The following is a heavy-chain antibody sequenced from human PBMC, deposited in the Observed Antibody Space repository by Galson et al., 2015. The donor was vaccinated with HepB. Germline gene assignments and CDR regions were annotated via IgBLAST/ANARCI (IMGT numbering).Heavy chain of an antibody. J-gene: IGHJ4*02. D-gene: IGHD3-3*01. CDR3: ARGLLRFFEGAPKYYFDY. CDR1: GDSMSSGGYS. CDR2: IYYSGST. V-gene: IGHV4-30-2*01. Sequence: TLSLTCVVSGDSMSSGGYSWSWIRQPPGKGLEWIGYIYYSGSTYFNPSLKSRVTISVDRSENQFSLNLSSVTAADTAVYYCARGLLRFFEGAPKYYFDYWGQGILVTVSS.